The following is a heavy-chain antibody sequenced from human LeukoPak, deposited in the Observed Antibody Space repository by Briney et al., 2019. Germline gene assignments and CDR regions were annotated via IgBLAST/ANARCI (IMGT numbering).Heavy chain of an antibody. Sequence: SETLSLTCTVSGGSLSSYYWSWIRQPPGKGLEWIGYIYYSGSTNYNPSLKSRVTISVDTSKNQFSLKLNSVTAADTAVYYCARHPSAVAGKTFDYWGQGTLVTVS. J-gene: IGHJ4*02. CDR2: IYYSGST. CDR1: GGSLSSYY. D-gene: IGHD6-19*01. V-gene: IGHV4-59*08. CDR3: ARHPSAVAGKTFDY.